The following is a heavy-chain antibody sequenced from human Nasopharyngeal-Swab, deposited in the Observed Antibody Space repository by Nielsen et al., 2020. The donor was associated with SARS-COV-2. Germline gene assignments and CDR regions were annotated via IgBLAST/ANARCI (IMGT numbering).Heavy chain of an antibody. V-gene: IGHV1-18*01. CDR2: ISAYNGNT. J-gene: IGHJ6*02. Sequence: WVRQAPGQGLEWMGWISAYNGNTNYAQKFQGRVTITADKSTSTAYMELSSLRSEDTAVYYCANERYCSGGSCYSGGMDVWGQGTTVTVSS. D-gene: IGHD2-15*01. CDR3: ANERYCSGGSCYSGGMDV.